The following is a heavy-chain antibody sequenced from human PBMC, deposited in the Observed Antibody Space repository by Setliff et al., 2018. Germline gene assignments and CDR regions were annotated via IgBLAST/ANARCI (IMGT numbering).Heavy chain of an antibody. CDR2: IKSKTDGGTT. V-gene: IGHV3-15*01. CDR3: ATAPGYWATAPFDW. D-gene: IGHD2-2*03. CDR1: GFTFNNAW. Sequence: GGSLRLSCSASGFTFNNAWMNWVRQAPGKGLEWVGRIKSKTDGGTTDYAAPVTGRFTISRDDSEDTLYLQMNSLKTEDTGIYYCATAPGYWATAPFDWWGLGTPVTVS. J-gene: IGHJ4*02.